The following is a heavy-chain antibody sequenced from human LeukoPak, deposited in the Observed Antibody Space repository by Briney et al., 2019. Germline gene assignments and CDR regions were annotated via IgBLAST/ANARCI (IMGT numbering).Heavy chain of an antibody. J-gene: IGHJ2*01. CDR3: AKELDYSIGGYWYFDF. Sequence: GGSLRLSCAASGFTFSSYAMSWVRQAPGKGLEWVSAISGSGGTTFFAESMRGRFTIARDNSKNTLYLQMNSLKADDTAVYYCAKELDYSIGGYWYFDFWGRGTQVTVSS. D-gene: IGHD4-11*01. V-gene: IGHV3-23*01. CDR1: GFTFSSYA. CDR2: ISGSGGTT.